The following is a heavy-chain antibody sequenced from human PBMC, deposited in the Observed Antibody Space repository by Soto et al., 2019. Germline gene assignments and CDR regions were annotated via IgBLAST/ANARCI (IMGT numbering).Heavy chain of an antibody. J-gene: IGHJ3*02. V-gene: IGHV1-8*01. CDR3: AVRVPAAEVDAFDI. Sequence: ASVKVSCKASGYTFTSYDINWVRQATGQGLEWMGWMNPNSGNTGYAQKFQGRVTMTRNTSISTAYMELSSLRSEDTAVYYCAVRVPAAEVDAFDIWGQGTMVTVSS. CDR1: GYTFTSYD. D-gene: IGHD2-2*01. CDR2: MNPNSGNT.